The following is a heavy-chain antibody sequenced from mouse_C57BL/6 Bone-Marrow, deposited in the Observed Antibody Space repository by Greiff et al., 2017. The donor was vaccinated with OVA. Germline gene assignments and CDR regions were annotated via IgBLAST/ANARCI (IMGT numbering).Heavy chain of an antibody. CDR3: ARDDYYWYFAV. CDR2: SRNKANDYTT. Sequence: DVKVVDSGGGLVQSGRSLRLSCATSGFTFSDFYMEWVRQAPGNGLEWIAASRNKANDYTTEYSASVKGRFIVSRDTSQSILYLQMKALRAEDTDIYYCARDDYYWYFAVWGTGTTVTVSS. J-gene: IGHJ1*03. CDR1: GFTFSDFY. V-gene: IGHV7-1*01.